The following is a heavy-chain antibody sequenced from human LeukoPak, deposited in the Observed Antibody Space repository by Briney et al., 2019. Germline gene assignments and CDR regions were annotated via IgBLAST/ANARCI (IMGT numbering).Heavy chain of an antibody. J-gene: IGHJ4*02. CDR3: ATSVVVPAAIEGGFDY. Sequence: ASVKVSCKVSGYTLTELSMDWVRHAPGKGLEWMGGFDPEDGETIYAQKFQGRVTMTEDTSTDTAYMELSSLRSEDTAVYYCATSVVVPAAIEGGFDYWGQGTLVTVSS. D-gene: IGHD2-2*01. CDR1: GYTLTELS. V-gene: IGHV1-24*01. CDR2: FDPEDGET.